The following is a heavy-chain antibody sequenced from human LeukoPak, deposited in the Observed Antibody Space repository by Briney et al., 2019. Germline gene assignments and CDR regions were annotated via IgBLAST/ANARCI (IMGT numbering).Heavy chain of an antibody. D-gene: IGHD3-22*01. V-gene: IGHV3-9*01. CDR3: AKDMGYYDSSGYEYAFDI. J-gene: IGHJ3*02. Sequence: GGSLRLSCAASGFTFSSYAMSWVRHAPGKGLEWVSGISWNSGSIGYADSVKGRFTISRDNAKNSLYLQMNSLRAEDTALYYCAKDMGYYDSSGYEYAFDIWGQGTMVTVSS. CDR2: ISWNSGSI. CDR1: GFTFSSYA.